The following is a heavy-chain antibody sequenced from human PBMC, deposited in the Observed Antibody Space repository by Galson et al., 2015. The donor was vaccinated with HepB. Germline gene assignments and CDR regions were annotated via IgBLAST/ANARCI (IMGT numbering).Heavy chain of an antibody. V-gene: IGHV1-69*13. J-gene: IGHJ4*02. CDR1: GGTFSSYA. D-gene: IGHD5-24*01. CDR2: IIPIFGTA. Sequence: SVKVSCKASGGTFSSYAISWVRQAPGQGLEWMGGIIPIFGTANYAQKFQGRVTITADEFTSTAYMELSSLRSEDTAVYYCARGIPRDGYSLDYWGQGTLVTVSS. CDR3: ARGIPRDGYSLDY.